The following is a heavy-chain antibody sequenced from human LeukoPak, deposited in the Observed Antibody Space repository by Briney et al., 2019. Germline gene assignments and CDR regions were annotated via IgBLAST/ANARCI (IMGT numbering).Heavy chain of an antibody. V-gene: IGHV3-30*18. CDR1: GFNFKNYG. D-gene: IGHD5-12*01. J-gene: IGHJ4*02. CDR2: VSHDGTVA. CDR3: AKDRSERKATTFDY. Sequence: GGSLRLSCAASGFNFKNYGMQWVRQAPGKGLGWVSVVSHDGTVAHYADSVKGRFCISRENFKRTLSLQMNSLRTDDTSVYYCAKDRSERKATTFDYWGQGTLVTAPS.